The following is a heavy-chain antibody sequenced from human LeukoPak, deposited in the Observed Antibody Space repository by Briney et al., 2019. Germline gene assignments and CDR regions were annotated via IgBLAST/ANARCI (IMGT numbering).Heavy chain of an antibody. CDR2: INTDGSST. J-gene: IGHJ4*02. CDR1: GFTFSSYW. Sequence: GGSLRLSCAASGFTFSSYWMHWVRQAPGKGLVWVSRINTDGSSTSYADSVKGRFTISRDNAKNTLYLQMNSLRAEDTAVYYCARGDPSYYFDYWGQGTPVTVSS. CDR3: ARGDPSYYFDY. V-gene: IGHV3-74*01.